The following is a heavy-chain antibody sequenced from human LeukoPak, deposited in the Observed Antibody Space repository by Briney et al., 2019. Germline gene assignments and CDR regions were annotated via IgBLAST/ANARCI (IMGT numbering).Heavy chain of an antibody. J-gene: IGHJ6*02. V-gene: IGHV4-30-2*01. CDR2: IYHSGST. CDR3: ARGGRYGGNLPGHYYYGMDV. CDR1: GGSISSGGYS. Sequence: SETLSLTCAVSGGSISSGGYSWSWIRQPPGKGLEWIGYIYHSGSTYYNPSLKSRVTISVDRSKNQFSLKLSSVTAADTAVYYCARGGRYGGNLPGHYYYGMDVWGQGTTVTVSS. D-gene: IGHD4-23*01.